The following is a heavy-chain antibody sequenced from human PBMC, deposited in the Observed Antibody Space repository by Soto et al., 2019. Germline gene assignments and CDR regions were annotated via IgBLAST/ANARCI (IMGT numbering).Heavy chain of an antibody. Sequence: ASVKVSCKASGYTFTSYGISWVRQAPGQGLEWMGWISAYNGNTNYAQKLQGRVTMTTDTSTSTAYMELRSLRSDDTAVYYCAREGEGGIAVAGTNYYYYMDVWGKGTTVTVSS. CDR3: AREGEGGIAVAGTNYYYYMDV. CDR1: GYTFTSYG. J-gene: IGHJ6*03. D-gene: IGHD6-19*01. CDR2: ISAYNGNT. V-gene: IGHV1-18*01.